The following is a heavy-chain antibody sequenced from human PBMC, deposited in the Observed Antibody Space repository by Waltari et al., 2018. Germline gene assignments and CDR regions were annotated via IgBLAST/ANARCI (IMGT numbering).Heavy chain of an antibody. V-gene: IGHV4-34*01. D-gene: IGHD5-12*01. J-gene: IGHJ4*02. CDR3: ARGSPVGWLQFYFDY. Sequence: QVQLQQWGAGLLKPSETLSLTCAVYGESFSSDYWSWIRHPPGKGLEWIGEINHSGSTNYNPSLKSRVTISVDTSKNQFSLKLSSVTAADTAVYYCARGSPVGWLQFYFDYWGQGTLVTVSS. CDR2: INHSGST. CDR1: GESFSSDY.